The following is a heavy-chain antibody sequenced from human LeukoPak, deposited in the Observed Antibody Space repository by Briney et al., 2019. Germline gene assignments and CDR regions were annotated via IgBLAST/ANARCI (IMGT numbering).Heavy chain of an antibody. D-gene: IGHD5-18*01. CDR3: ARGAWAYSYGFFDY. CDR2: IYYSGST. J-gene: IGHJ4*02. CDR1: GGSISSYY. Sequence: SETLSLTCTVSGGSISSYYWSWIRQPPGKGLEWIGYIYYSGSTNYNPSLKSRVTISVDTSKNQFSLKLSSVTAADTAVYYCARGAWAYSYGFFDYWGQGTLVTVSS. V-gene: IGHV4-59*01.